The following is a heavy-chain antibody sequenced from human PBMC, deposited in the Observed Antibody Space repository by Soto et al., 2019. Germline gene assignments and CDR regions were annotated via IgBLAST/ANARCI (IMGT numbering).Heavy chain of an antibody. J-gene: IGHJ6*02. CDR2: ISYDGSNK. Sequence: QLVESGGGLVQPGRSLRLSCAASGFNIDDYGMHWVRQAPGKGLEWVAVISYDGSNKYYADSVKGRFTISRDNSKNTLYLQMNRLRAGDTAVYYCATLGGVLAAIPYYFFGMDVWGQGTTVTVSS. CDR3: ATLGGVLAAIPYYFFGMDV. CDR1: GFNIDDYG. V-gene: IGHV3-30*03. D-gene: IGHD2-2*02.